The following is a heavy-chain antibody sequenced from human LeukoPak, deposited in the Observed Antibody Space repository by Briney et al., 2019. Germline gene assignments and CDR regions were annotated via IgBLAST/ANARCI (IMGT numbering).Heavy chain of an antibody. D-gene: IGHD6-13*01. J-gene: IGHJ4*02. CDR3: AKGYSSSPRLYYFDY. V-gene: IGHV3-23*01. CDR1: GFTFSSYA. CDR2: ISGSGGST. Sequence: GGSLRLSCAASGFTFSSYATSWVRQAPGKGLEWVSAISGSGGSTYYADSVKGRFTISRDNSKNTLYLQMNSLRAEDTAVYYCAKGYSSSPRLYYFDYWGQGTLVTVSS.